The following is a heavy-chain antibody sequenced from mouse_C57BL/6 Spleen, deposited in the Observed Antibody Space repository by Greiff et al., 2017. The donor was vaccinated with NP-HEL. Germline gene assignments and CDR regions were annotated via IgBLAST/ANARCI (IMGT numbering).Heavy chain of an antibody. CDR1: GYTFTDYN. Sequence: VQLQQSGPELVKPGASVKIPCKASGYTFTDYNMDWVKQSHGKSLEWIGDINPNNGGTIYNQKFKGKATLTVDKSSSTAYMELRSLTSEDTAVYYCARYSSGYVPFYAMDYWGQGTSVTVSS. V-gene: IGHV1-18*01. CDR3: ARYSSGYVPFYAMDY. D-gene: IGHD3-2*02. J-gene: IGHJ4*01. CDR2: INPNNGGT.